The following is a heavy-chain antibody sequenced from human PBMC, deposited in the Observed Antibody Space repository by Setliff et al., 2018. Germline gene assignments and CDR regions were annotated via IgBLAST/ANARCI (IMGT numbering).Heavy chain of an antibody. J-gene: IGHJ3*02. D-gene: IGHD1-26*01. CDR1: GGSISNYY. CDR3: ARKGISALSGAFDM. V-gene: IGHV4-4*07. Sequence: SETLSLTCTVSGGSISNYYWSWIRQPAGKGLEWIGRIYTSGSTNYSPSLKSRVTISVDTSKNQFSLKLSSVTAADTAVYYCARKGISALSGAFDMWGQGTMVTVSS. CDR2: IYTSGST.